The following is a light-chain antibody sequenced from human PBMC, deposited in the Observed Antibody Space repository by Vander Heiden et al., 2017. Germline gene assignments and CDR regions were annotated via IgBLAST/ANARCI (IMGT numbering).Light chain of an antibody. V-gene: IGLV2-8*01. CDR2: EAS. J-gene: IGLJ2*01. Sequence: QSALTQPPSASGSPGQSVAISCTGTSSDVGGYNYVSWYQQHPGKAPKLLIYEASKRPAGVTDRFSGSKSGNTASLTVSGLQAEDEADYYCSSYAGSNNLVFGGGTKLTVL. CDR3: SSYAGSNNLV. CDR1: SSDVGGYNY.